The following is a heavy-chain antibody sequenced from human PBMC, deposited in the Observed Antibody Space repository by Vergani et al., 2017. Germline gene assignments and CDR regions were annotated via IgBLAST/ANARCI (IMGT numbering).Heavy chain of an antibody. CDR2: IYYSGST. V-gene: IGHV4-39*01. J-gene: IGHJ3*02. D-gene: IGHD4-17*01. Sequence: QLQLQESGPGLVKPSETLSLTCTVSGGSISGSSYYWGWIRQAPGKGLVWIGSIYYSGSTYYNPSLKSRVTISVDTSKNRLSLKLSSVTAADTAVYYCARARGSKPPLRRPTRFAIGGQGTMVTVSS. CDR1: GGSISGSSYY. CDR3: ARARGSKPPLRRPTRFAI.